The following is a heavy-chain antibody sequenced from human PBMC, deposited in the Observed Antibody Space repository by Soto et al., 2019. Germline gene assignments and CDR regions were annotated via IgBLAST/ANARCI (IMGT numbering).Heavy chain of an antibody. D-gene: IGHD3-10*01. CDR3: ARGYYYGSGSLIDY. Sequence: ESGGGLVQPGGSLRLSCVASGFTFSSHDMHWVRQVSGKGLEWVSAINTAADTYYLGSVKGRFTVSRENAKNSLYLQMNSLRAEDTAVYYCARGYYYGSGSLIDYWGQGTLVTVSS. J-gene: IGHJ4*02. CDR2: INTAADT. V-gene: IGHV3-13*01. CDR1: GFTFSSHD.